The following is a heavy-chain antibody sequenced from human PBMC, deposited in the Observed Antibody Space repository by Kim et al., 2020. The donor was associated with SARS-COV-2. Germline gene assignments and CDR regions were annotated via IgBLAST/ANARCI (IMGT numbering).Heavy chain of an antibody. Sequence: GGSLRLSCAASGFTFSSYAMSWVRQAPGKGLEWVSVIYSGGSSIDYADSVKGRFTISRDNSKNTLYLQMNSLRAEDSAVYYCAKWSGLGWLLRGGSFFDFGRGGPLVTVSS. D-gene: IGHD3-9*01. J-gene: IGHJ4*02. CDR3: AKWSGLGWLLRGGSFFDF. CDR1: GFTFSSYA. CDR2: IYSGGSSI. V-gene: IGHV3-23*03.